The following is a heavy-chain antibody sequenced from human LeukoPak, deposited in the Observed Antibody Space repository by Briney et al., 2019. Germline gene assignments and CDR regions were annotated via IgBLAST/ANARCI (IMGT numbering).Heavy chain of an antibody. V-gene: IGHV3-7*01. D-gene: IGHD2-2*01. J-gene: IGHJ4*02. CDR1: GFTFSSYW. CDR3: ARGGYCSSSSCYLDY. Sequence: GGSLRLSCAASGFTFSSYWMSWVRQAPGKGLEWVANIKQDGSEKYYVDSVKGQFTISRDNAKNSLYLQMNSLRAEDTAVYYCARGGYCSSSSCYLDYWGQGTLVTVSS. CDR2: IKQDGSEK.